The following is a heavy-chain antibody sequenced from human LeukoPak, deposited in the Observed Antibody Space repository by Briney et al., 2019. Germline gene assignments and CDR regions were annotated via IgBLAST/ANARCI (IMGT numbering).Heavy chain of an antibody. V-gene: IGHV4-38-2*02. Sequence: SETLSLTCTVSGYSISSDYYWGWIRQPPGKGLEWIGSISHSGRAYYNPSLKSRVTISLDTSKNQFSLKLSSVTAADTALYYCARAIRDFRGAGTVYYYFYYMDVWGKGTTVTVSS. D-gene: IGHD3-3*01. CDR1: GYSISSDYY. J-gene: IGHJ6*03. CDR2: ISHSGRA. CDR3: ARAIRDFRGAGTVYYYFYYMDV.